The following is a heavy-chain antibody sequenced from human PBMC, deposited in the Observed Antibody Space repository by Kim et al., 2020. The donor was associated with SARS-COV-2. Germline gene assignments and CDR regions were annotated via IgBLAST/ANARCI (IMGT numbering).Heavy chain of an antibody. V-gene: IGHV3-30*04. CDR1: GFTFSSYA. J-gene: IGHJ3*01. Sequence: GGSLRLSCAASGFTFSSYAMHWVRQAPGKGLEWVAVISYAGSNKDYADSVKGRFTISRDNSKNTLYLQMNSLRAEDTAVYYCARGLTYYYDSSGLRGAFDVWGQGTMVTVSS. CDR2: ISYAGSNK. CDR3: ARGLTYYYDSSGLRGAFDV. D-gene: IGHD3-22*01.